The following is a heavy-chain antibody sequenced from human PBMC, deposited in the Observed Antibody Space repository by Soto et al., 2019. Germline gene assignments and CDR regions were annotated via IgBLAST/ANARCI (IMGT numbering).Heavy chain of an antibody. Sequence: DGCLRLSCVASGFPFSAYAMNCVRQTSGTGLEWVCGIGGSGTTIYCADSVKGRFTISRDNFGNTMYLQMNSVRVEDTAVYYCASSVRHLSCLDRWDKGTRVTVSS. CDR1: GFPFSAYA. V-gene: IGHV3-23*01. CDR3: ASSVRHLSCLDR. CDR2: IGGSGTTI. D-gene: IGHD3-16*01. J-gene: IGHJ5*02.